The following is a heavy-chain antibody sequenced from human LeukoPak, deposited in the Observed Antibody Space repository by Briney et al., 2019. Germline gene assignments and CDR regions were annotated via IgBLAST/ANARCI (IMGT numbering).Heavy chain of an antibody. Sequence: PGGSLRLSCAASGFTFSAYSVSWVRQAPGKGLERVSSISNTGKYIYYADSLKGRFTISRDNAKNSLYLQLNSLRAEDTAVYYCATSPGSGWYLDDAFDIWGQGTMVTVSS. D-gene: IGHD6-19*01. CDR2: ISNTGKYI. J-gene: IGHJ3*02. V-gene: IGHV3-21*01. CDR3: ATSPGSGWYLDDAFDI. CDR1: GFTFSAYS.